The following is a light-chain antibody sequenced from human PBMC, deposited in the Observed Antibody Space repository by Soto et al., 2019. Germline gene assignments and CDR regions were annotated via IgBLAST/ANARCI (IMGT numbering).Light chain of an antibody. J-gene: IGKJ1*01. CDR1: QSVTSNY. V-gene: IGKV3-20*01. CDR3: QQYGSSPWT. Sequence: IVLTQSPGTLSLSPGERATLSCRASQSVTSNYLAWYQQKPGQAPRLLIYGASSRATGIPDRFSGSGSGTDFTLTISRLEPEDFAVYYCQQYGSSPWTFGLGTNVEIK. CDR2: GAS.